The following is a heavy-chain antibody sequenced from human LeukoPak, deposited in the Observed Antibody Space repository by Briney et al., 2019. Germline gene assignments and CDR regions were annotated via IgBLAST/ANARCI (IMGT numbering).Heavy chain of an antibody. V-gene: IGHV4-31*03. CDR3: ARAILTPSGFVWHFDL. D-gene: IGHD3-3*01. Sequence: SETLSLTCTVSGGSISSSSYYWGWIRQHPGKGLEWIGYNTYYNPSLKSRVTISVDTSKSQFSLKLTSVTAADTAVYHCARAILTPSGFVWHFDLWGRGTLVTVSS. CDR2: NT. J-gene: IGHJ2*01. CDR1: GGSISSSSYY.